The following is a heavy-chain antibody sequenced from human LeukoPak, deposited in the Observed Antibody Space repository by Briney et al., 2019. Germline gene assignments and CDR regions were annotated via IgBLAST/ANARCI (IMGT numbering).Heavy chain of an antibody. CDR2: IYYSGST. D-gene: IGHD5-24*01. CDR1: GGSISSGGYY. CDR3: ARVGGDGYGTNFDY. J-gene: IGHJ4*02. Sequence: SETLSLTCTVSGGSISSGGYYWSWIRQHPGKGLEWIGYIYYSGSTYYNPSLKSRVTISVGTSKNQFSPKLSSVTAADTAVYYCARVGGDGYGTNFDYWGQGTLVTVSS. V-gene: IGHV4-31*03.